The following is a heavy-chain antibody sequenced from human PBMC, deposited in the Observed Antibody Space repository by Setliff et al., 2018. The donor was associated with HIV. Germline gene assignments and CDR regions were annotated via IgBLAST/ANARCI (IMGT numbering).Heavy chain of an antibody. CDR1: GGSINSYY. CDR3: ARHYPRSDDAFDI. J-gene: IGHJ3*02. Sequence: SETLSLTCTVSGGSINSYYWSWIRQSPGKGLEWIGYIYYTGNTNYNPSLKSRVTISVDTSKNQFSLKMTSVTAADTAVYYCARHYPRSDDAFDIWGQGTRVTVSS. CDR2: IYYTGNT. V-gene: IGHV4-59*08. D-gene: IGHD6-19*01.